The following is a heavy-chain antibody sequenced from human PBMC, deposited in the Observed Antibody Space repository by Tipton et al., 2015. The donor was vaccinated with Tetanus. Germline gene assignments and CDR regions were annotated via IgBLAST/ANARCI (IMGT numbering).Heavy chain of an antibody. J-gene: IGHJ4*02. Sequence: SLRLSCAASGFPFTYYWMSWVRQAPGKGLEWVANIKQDGGEIYYLDSVKGRFTVSRDNAKNSLYLQMNSLRAEDTAINYCAKDGCFSMGCLGSDFWGQGNLVTVSS. CDR3: AKDGCFSMGCLGSDF. CDR1: GFPFTYYW. D-gene: IGHD5/OR15-5a*01. V-gene: IGHV3-7*03. CDR2: IKQDGGEI.